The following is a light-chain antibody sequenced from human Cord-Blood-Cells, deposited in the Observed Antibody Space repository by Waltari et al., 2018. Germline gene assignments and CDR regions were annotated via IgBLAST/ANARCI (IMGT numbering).Light chain of an antibody. J-gene: IGLJ2*01. Sequence: QSALTQPASVSGSPGQSITISCTGTGSDVVGYNYVSWYQQHPGNATKLMIYDVSNRPAGVSTRFAGSMSGNTASLTISGLQAEDETDYYCSSYTSSSTLHLVFGGGTKLTVL. CDR3: SSYTSSSTLHLV. CDR1: GSDVVGYNY. V-gene: IGLV2-14*01. CDR2: DVS.